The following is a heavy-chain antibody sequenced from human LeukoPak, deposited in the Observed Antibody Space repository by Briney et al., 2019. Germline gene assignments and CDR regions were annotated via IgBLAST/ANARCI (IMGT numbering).Heavy chain of an antibody. Sequence: SETLSLTCTVSGYSISSGYYWGWIRQPPGKGLEWIGSIYHSGSTYYNPSLKSRVTISVDTSKNQFSLKLSSVTAADTAVYYCERMRPYGSGSYPYYFDYWGQGTLVTVSS. J-gene: IGHJ4*02. CDR1: GYSISSGYY. D-gene: IGHD3-10*01. CDR2: IYHSGST. CDR3: ERMRPYGSGSYPYYFDY. V-gene: IGHV4-38-2*02.